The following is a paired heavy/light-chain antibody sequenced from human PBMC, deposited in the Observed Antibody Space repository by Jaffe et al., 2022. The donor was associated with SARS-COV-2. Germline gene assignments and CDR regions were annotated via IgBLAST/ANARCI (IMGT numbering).Heavy chain of an antibody. D-gene: IGHD1-26*01. CDR1: GFSFNVYD. J-gene: IGHJ4*02. CDR2: MTGRGDRT. CDR3: AKNQGSGSYPLDY. Sequence: EVQLVESGGDLVQPGGSLRLSCAASGFSFNVYDMSWVRQAPGKGLEWVSTMTGRGDRTFYAESVKGRFTISRDSSKNTLYLQMNSLGAEDTALYYCAKNQGSGSYPLDYWGQGTLVTVSS. V-gene: IGHV3-23*04.
Light chain of an antibody. CDR2: YDD. J-gene: IGLJ3*02. CDR1: NIRTKS. CDR3: QVWESTSNQFWL. V-gene: IGLV3-21*01. Sequence: SYVLSQSPSVSVAPGKTARITCGANNIRTKSVHWYQQRPGQAPVLVIYYDDNRASGIPERFSGSKSGDTATLTISGVEAGDEADYYCQVWESTSNQFWLFGGGTKLSVL.